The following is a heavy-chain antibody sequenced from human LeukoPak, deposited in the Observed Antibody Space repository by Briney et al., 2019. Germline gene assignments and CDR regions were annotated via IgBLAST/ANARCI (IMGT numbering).Heavy chain of an antibody. J-gene: IGHJ4*02. CDR3: ARDSYSNYLEDYFDY. V-gene: IGHV3-48*01. D-gene: IGHD4-11*01. CDR2: ISSSSSTI. CDR1: GFTFSRYW. Sequence: PGGSLRLSCAVSGFTFSRYWMSWVRQAPGKGLEWVSYISSSSSTIYYADSVKGRFTISRDNAKNSLYLQMNSLRAEDTAVYYCARDSYSNYLEDYFDYWGQGTLVTVSS.